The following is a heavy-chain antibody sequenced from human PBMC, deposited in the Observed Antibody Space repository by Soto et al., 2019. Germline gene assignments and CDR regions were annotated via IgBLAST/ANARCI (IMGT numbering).Heavy chain of an antibody. CDR3: ATQSGRFGPLDPLEY. J-gene: IGHJ4*02. CDR2: ISAYNGNT. V-gene: IGHV1-18*01. Sequence: QVQLVQSGDEVKKPGASVKVSCKASGYTFTSYGISWVRQAPGQGLEWMGWISAYNGNTNYAQKLQGRVTMTTDTSTSTAYMELRSLRSDDTAVYYCATQSGRFGPLDPLEYWGQGTLVTVSS. CDR1: GYTFTSYG. D-gene: IGHD3-3*01.